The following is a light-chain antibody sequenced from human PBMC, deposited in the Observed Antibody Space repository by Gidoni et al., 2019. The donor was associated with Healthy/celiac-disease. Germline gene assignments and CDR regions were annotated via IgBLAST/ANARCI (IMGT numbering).Light chain of an antibody. CDR2: EVS. J-gene: IGLJ1*01. V-gene: IGLV2-14*01. CDR1: SSDVGGYNY. CDR3: SSYTSSHYV. Sequence: QSALTQPASVSGSPGQSITISCTGTSSDVGGYNYVSWYQQQPGKAPKLMIYEVSNRPSGVSNRFSGSKSGNTASLTISGLQAEDEADYYCSSYTSSHYVFGTGTKVTVL.